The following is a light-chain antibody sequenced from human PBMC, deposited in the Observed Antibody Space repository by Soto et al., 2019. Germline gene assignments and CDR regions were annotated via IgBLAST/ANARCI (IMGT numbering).Light chain of an antibody. V-gene: IGKV3-11*01. J-gene: IGKJ1*01. Sequence: EIVLIQSPGTLSLSPGERATLSCRASQSVSSYLAWYQQKPGQAPRLLIYDASTRATGISARFSGSGSGTDFTLTISSLEPEDFAVYYCQQRSNWPVTFGQGTRVEVK. CDR3: QQRSNWPVT. CDR2: DAS. CDR1: QSVSSY.